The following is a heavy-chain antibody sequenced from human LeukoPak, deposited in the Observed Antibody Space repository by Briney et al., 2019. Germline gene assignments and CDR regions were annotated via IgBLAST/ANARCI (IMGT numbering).Heavy chain of an antibody. J-gene: IGHJ4*02. CDR2: IYPGDSDT. CDR1: GYSFTSYW. Sequence: GESLKISCKGSGYSFTSYWIGWVRQMPGKGLEWMGIIYPGDSDTRYSPSFQGQVTISADKSISTAYLQWSSLKASDTAMYYCARSPSHYSSTYYYFDYWGQGTLVTVSS. V-gene: IGHV5-51*01. CDR3: ARSPSHYSSTYYYFDY. D-gene: IGHD6-13*01.